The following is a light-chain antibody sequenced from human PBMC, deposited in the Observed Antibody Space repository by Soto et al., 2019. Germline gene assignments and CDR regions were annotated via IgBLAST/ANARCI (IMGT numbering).Light chain of an antibody. Sequence: DIQMTQSPPTLSASVGDRVTISCRASQSITGWLAWFQQKPGKAPKLLISKASKLESGVPSRFSGSGSGTEFTLTISSLEPDDFGTYFCLQYNSHPYTFGQGTRLEIK. CDR2: KAS. J-gene: IGKJ5*01. CDR3: LQYNSHPYT. V-gene: IGKV1-5*03. CDR1: QSITGW.